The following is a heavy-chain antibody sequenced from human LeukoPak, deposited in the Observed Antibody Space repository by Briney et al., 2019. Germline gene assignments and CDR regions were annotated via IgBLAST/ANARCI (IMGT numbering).Heavy chain of an antibody. CDR1: GYTFTGYY. D-gene: IGHD2-2*01. J-gene: IGHJ5*02. Sequence: ASVKVSCKASGYTFTGYYMHWVRQAPGHGLEWMGWINPNSGGTNYAQKFQGRVTMTRDTSISTAYMELSRLRSDDTAVYYCARDLYCSSTSCYNWFDPWGQGTLVTVSS. CDR2: INPNSGGT. V-gene: IGHV1-2*02. CDR3: ARDLYCSSTSCYNWFDP.